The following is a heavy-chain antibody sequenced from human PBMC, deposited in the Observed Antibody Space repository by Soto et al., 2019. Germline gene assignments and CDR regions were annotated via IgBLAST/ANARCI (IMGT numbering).Heavy chain of an antibody. D-gene: IGHD3-22*01. CDR2: ISDSGTGT. CDR1: GFTFSSYA. CDR3: AKDHTVVIRDAFDI. Sequence: EVQILESGGGLVQPGGSLRLSCAASGFTFSSYAMYWVRQAPGKGLAWVSGISDSGTGTYYADSVKGRFTNSRDNSNNTVYLQMTSLRAEDTAVYYCAKDHTVVIRDAFDIWGQGTMVNVSS. J-gene: IGHJ3*02. V-gene: IGHV3-23*01.